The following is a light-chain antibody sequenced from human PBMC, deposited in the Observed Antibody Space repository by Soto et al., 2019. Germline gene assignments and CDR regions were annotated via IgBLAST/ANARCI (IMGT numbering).Light chain of an antibody. Sequence: EIVMTQSPASLSVSPGESATLSCRAIQRFGTTLAWLQQKPAQAPRLLIYGASTRATGVPARFSGSGSGTEFTLTISSLQSEDFAVYYCQQYDNWPLTFGQGTKVEIK. CDR3: QQYDNWPLT. CDR1: QRFGTT. V-gene: IGKV3-15*01. CDR2: GAS. J-gene: IGKJ1*01.